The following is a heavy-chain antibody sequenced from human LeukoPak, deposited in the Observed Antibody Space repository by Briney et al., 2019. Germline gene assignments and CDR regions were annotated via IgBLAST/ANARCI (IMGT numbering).Heavy chain of an antibody. Sequence: PGGSLRLSCVAPGVTLSNYAMSWARQAPGKGLEWVSGISSSGSGGNTYYADSVKGRFTISRDNSKNTLYLQMNSLRAEDTAVYYCARGDSGPLFDCWGQGTLVTVSS. D-gene: IGHD1-26*01. CDR1: GVTLSNYA. CDR3: ARGDSGPLFDC. V-gene: IGHV3-23*01. J-gene: IGHJ4*02. CDR2: ISSSGSGGNT.